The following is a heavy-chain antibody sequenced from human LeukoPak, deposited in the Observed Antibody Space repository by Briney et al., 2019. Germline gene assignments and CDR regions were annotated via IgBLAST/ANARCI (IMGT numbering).Heavy chain of an antibody. CDR2: ISGSGGST. CDR1: GFTFSSYA. D-gene: IGHD3-3*01. Sequence: GGSLRLSCAASGFTFSSYAMSWVRQAPGKGLEWVSAISGSGGSTYYADSVKGRFTISRDNSKNTLYLQMNSLRAEDTAAYYCAKAFTTATIFGVVIHYFDYWGQGTLVTVSS. J-gene: IGHJ4*02. CDR3: AKAFTTATIFGVVIHYFDY. V-gene: IGHV3-23*01.